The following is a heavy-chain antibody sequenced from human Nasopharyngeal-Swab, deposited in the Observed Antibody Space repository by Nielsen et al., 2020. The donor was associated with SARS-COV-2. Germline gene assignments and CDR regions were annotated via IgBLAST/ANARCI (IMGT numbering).Heavy chain of an antibody. CDR2: INPTGET. J-gene: IGHJ6*03. D-gene: IGHD4/OR15-4a*01. Sequence: WIRQPPGKGLEWIGQINPTGETNYNPSLGSRVSISLDSSRRQLSLKLSSVTPADTAVYFCARGWDGATSYSNYHMDVWGKGSAVTVSS. V-gene: IGHV4-34*01. CDR3: ARGWDGATSYSNYHMDV.